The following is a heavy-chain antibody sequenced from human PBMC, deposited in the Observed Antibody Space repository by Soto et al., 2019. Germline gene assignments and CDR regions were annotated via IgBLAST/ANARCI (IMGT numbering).Heavy chain of an antibody. J-gene: IGHJ6*02. CDR3: TSRRGVNYYYCSGMDV. CDR2: INHSGST. CDR1: GGSFSGYY. Sequence: SETLSLTCAVYGGSFSGYYWSWIRQRPGKGLEWIGEINHSGSTNYNPSLKSRGTISVDTAKNQFSLKLSAVTAADTAVYYCTSRRGVNYYYCSGMDVWGQGTTVTVSS. D-gene: IGHD3-10*01. V-gene: IGHV4-34*01.